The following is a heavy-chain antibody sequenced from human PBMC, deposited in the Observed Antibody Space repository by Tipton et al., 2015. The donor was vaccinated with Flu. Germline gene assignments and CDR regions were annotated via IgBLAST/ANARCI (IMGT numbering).Heavy chain of an antibody. CDR2: IFYSGTT. D-gene: IGHD2-2*01. CDR1: GDSISSRSYY. V-gene: IGHV4-39*01. CDR3: ARRPSRALGRSSYSCFDP. Sequence: TLSLTCTVSGDSISSRSYYWGWIRQPPGKGLEWIGNIFYSGTTYYNPSLKSRVTIFVETSKNQFSLRLSSVTAADTAVYYCARRPSRALGRSSYSCFDPWGQGTLVTVSA. J-gene: IGHJ5*02.